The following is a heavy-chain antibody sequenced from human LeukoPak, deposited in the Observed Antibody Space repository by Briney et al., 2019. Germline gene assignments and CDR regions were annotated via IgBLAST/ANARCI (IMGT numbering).Heavy chain of an antibody. J-gene: IGHJ6*02. V-gene: IGHV3-43*02. CDR3: AKDIEIIAVAGTYYGMDV. CDR2: ISGDGGST. Sequence: GGSLRLSCAVYGSTFDDYGMLWVSQAPGKGLEWVSLISGDGGSTYYAESVKGRFTISRDNSKNSLYLQMNSLRTEDTALHSCAKDIEIIAVAGTYYGMDVWGQGTTVTVSS. D-gene: IGHD6-19*01. CDR1: GSTFDDYG.